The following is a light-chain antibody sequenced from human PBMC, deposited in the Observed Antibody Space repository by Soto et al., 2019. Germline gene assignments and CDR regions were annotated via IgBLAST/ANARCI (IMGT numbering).Light chain of an antibody. CDR2: GAS. Sequence: EIVTTQSPAALSVSPGETATLSCRASQSVSSNLAWYQQKPGQAPRLLIYGASTRATGIPARFSGSGSGTEFTLTISSLQSEDSAVYYCQQYNDWPPWTFGQGTKVEIK. J-gene: IGKJ1*01. V-gene: IGKV3-15*01. CDR1: QSVSSN. CDR3: QQYNDWPPWT.